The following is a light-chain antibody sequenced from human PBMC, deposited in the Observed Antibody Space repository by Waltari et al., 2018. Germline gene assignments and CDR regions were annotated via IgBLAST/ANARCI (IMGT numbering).Light chain of an antibody. CDR3: ATWDTSLSAVV. CDR2: DNY. V-gene: IGLV1-51*01. J-gene: IGLJ3*02. Sequence: QSVLTQSPSVSADPGQKVTISFSGSTSNIGNNEVSWYQHRPGTAPRLLITDNYKRPSGIPDRCSASKSGTSATLGITGLQTGDEADYYCATWDTSLSAVVFGGGTKLTVL. CDR1: TSNIGNNE.